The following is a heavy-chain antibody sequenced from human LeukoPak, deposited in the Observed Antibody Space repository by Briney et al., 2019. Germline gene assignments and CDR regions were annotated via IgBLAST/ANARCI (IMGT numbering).Heavy chain of an antibody. Sequence: GASVKVSCKASGGTFSSYAISWVRQAPGQGLEWMGGIIPIFGTANYAQKFQGRVTITADESTSTAYMELSSLRSEDTAVYYCAAPGGYAAFDIWGQGTMVTVSS. J-gene: IGHJ3*02. V-gene: IGHV1-69*01. CDR1: GGTFSSYA. D-gene: IGHD2-15*01. CDR3: AAPGGYAAFDI. CDR2: IIPIFGTA.